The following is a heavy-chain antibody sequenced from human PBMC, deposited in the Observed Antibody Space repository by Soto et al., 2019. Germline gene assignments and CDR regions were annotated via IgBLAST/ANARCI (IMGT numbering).Heavy chain of an antibody. J-gene: IGHJ4*02. CDR2: ISYDGSNK. CDR1: GFTFSSYA. Sequence: QVQLVESGGGVVQPGRSLRLSCAASGFTFSSYAMHWVRQAPDKGLEWVAVISYDGSNKYYADSVKGRFTISRDNSKNTLYLQMNSLRAEDTAVYYCARAGDSYDWGYFDYWGQGTLVTVSS. CDR3: ARAGDSYDWGYFDY. V-gene: IGHV3-30-3*01. D-gene: IGHD5-18*01.